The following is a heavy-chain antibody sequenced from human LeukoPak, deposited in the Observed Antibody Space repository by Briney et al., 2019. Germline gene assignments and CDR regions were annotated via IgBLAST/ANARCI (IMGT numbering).Heavy chain of an antibody. Sequence: ASVKVSCKASGYTFTSYDINWVRPATGQGLEWMGWINPNTGGTNYAQKFRGRVTMTRDTSISTAYMELSRLRSDDTAVYYCARDRALEWLQSTPNPDFDLWGRGTLVTVSS. CDR1: GYTFTSYD. CDR3: ARDRALEWLQSTPNPDFDL. V-gene: IGHV1-2*02. D-gene: IGHD3-3*01. CDR2: INPNTGGT. J-gene: IGHJ2*01.